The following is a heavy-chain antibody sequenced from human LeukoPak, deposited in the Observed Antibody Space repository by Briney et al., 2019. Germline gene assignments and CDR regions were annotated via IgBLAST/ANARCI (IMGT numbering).Heavy chain of an antibody. D-gene: IGHD7-27*01. CDR3: GRDQLGDGYIIDY. Sequence: PGGSLRLSCAASGFIVSDYWMHWVRQIPGKGLVWVARVKSDFDGSDKLHADSVKGRFTISRDNAKNTLYLQMNSLRVEDTAVYYCGRDQLGDGYIIDYWGQGTPVTVSS. V-gene: IGHV3-74*03. CDR1: GFIVSDYW. J-gene: IGHJ4*02. CDR2: VKSDFDGSDK.